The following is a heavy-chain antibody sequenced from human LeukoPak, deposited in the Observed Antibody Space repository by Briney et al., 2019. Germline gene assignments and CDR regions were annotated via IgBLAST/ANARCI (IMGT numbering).Heavy chain of an antibody. D-gene: IGHD1-26*01. CDR3: ARGPGYTGSYTFDY. V-gene: IGHV4-4*07. Sequence: PSETLSLICTVSGGSISNYYWSWIRQPAGKGLEYIGRIYSTGNTNYNPSLKSRVTMAVDTSNNQLSLKLTSVTAADTALYFCARGPGYTGSYTFDYWGPGTLVTVSS. J-gene: IGHJ4*02. CDR1: GGSISNYY. CDR2: IYSTGNT.